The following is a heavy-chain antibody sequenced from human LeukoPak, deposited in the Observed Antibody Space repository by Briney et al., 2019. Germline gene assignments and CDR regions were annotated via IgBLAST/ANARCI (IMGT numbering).Heavy chain of an antibody. J-gene: IGHJ4*02. CDR1: GFIFSDAW. Sequence: GGSLRLSCAASGFIFSDAWMSWVRQAPGKGLEWVGRIKSKTDGGTTDYAAPVKGRFTISRDDSKNTLYLEMNSLKTEDTAVYYCTTLNPRYYDILTGYYLVDYWGQGTLVTVSS. CDR2: IKSKTDGGTT. V-gene: IGHV3-15*01. CDR3: TTLNPRYYDILTGYYLVDY. D-gene: IGHD3-9*01.